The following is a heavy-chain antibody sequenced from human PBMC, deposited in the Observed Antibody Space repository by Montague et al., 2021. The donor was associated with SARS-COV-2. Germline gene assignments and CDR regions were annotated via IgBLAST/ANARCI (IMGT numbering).Heavy chain of an antibody. D-gene: IGHD6-13*01. J-gene: IGHJ4*02. CDR2: IYYSGST. CDR1: GGSISNYH. CDR3: VRVGVSNWYSFFDY. V-gene: IGHV4-59*01. Sequence: SETLSLTCTVSGGSISNYHWNWIRQPPGKGLEWIAYIYYSGSTNYNPSLQSRVTISVDTSRNQFSLRLRSVTAADTAVYYCVRVGVSNWYSFFDYWGQGTLVTVSS.